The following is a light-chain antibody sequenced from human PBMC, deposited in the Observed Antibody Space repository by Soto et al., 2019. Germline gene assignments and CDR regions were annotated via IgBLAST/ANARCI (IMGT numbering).Light chain of an antibody. CDR3: QQYNTWPTWT. CDR2: GAS. V-gene: IGKV3-15*01. Sequence: EIVLTQSPATLSLSPGERATLSCRASQSVSSSYLAWYQQRPGQTPRLLMYGASTRATDIPARFSGSGFGTEFTLTISSLQSEDSAIYYCQQYNTWPTWTFGQGTKVDIK. CDR1: QSVSSSY. J-gene: IGKJ1*01.